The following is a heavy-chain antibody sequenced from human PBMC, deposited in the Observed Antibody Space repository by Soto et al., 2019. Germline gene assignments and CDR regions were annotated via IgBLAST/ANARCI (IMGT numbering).Heavy chain of an antibody. Sequence: ASVKVSCKASGYTFTSYYMHWVRQAPGQGLEWMGIINPSGGSTSYAQKFQGRVTMTRDTSTSTVYMELSSLRSENTAVYYCARVKRDSSSWYPTYYGMDVWGQGTTVTVSS. CDR2: INPSGGST. CDR1: GYTFTSYY. J-gene: IGHJ6*02. V-gene: IGHV1-46*03. D-gene: IGHD6-13*01. CDR3: ARVKRDSSSWYPTYYGMDV.